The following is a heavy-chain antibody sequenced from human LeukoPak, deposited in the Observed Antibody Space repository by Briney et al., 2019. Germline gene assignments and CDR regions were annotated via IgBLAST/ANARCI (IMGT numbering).Heavy chain of an antibody. CDR1: GDSISTSSYY. J-gene: IGHJ5*02. D-gene: IGHD6-6*01. CDR2: FQYGGNT. V-gene: IGHV4-39*07. CDR3: ARVGSSFYFDP. Sequence: PSETLSLTCTVSGDSISTSSYYWGWIRQPPGKGLEWIGNFQYGGNTYYNPSLKSRVTISVDTSKNQFSLKLSSVTAADTAVYYCARVGSSFYFDPWGQGTLVTVSS.